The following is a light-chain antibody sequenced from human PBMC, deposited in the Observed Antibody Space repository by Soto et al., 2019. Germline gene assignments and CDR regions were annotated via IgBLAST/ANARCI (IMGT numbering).Light chain of an antibody. CDR1: QSLSSR. CDR3: QQSFSPPYT. Sequence: IQMTQSPSSLSASVGDRVTITCRASQSLSSRLTWYQQKPGEAPKLLIYETSSLHSGVPSRFSGSGSETDFTLTINSLQTEDFETYYCQQSFSPPYTFGQGTKLEIK. J-gene: IGKJ2*01. CDR2: ETS. V-gene: IGKV1-39*01.